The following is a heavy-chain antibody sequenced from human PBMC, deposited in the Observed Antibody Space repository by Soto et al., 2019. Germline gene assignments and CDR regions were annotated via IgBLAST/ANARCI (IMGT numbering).Heavy chain of an antibody. D-gene: IGHD3-22*01. CDR2: IYYSGST. CDR1: CGSISSYY. Sequence: PSETLSLTCTVSCGSISSYYWSWIRQPPGKGLEWIGYIYYSGSTYYNPSLKSRVTISVDTSKNQFSLKLSSVTAADTAVYYCASEAMIVVVGAFDIWGQGTMVTVSS. V-gene: IGHV4-59*12. J-gene: IGHJ3*02. CDR3: ASEAMIVVVGAFDI.